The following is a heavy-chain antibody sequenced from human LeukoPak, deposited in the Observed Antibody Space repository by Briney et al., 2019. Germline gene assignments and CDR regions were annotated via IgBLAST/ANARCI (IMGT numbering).Heavy chain of an antibody. CDR2: INPSGGST. J-gene: IGHJ3*02. CDR1: GYTFTSYY. CDR3: ARVLRGYCSGGSCYSFAFDI. Sequence: VSVKVSCKASGYTFTSYYMHWVRQAPGQGLEWMGIINPSGGSTSYAQKFQGRVTMTRDTSTSTVYMELSSLRSEDTAVYYCARVLRGYCSGGSCYSFAFDIWGQGTMVTVSS. D-gene: IGHD2-15*01. V-gene: IGHV1-46*01.